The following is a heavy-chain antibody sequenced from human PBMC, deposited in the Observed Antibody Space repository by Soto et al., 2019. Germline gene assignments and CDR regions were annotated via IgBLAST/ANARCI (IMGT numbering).Heavy chain of an antibody. Sequence: QVHLVQSGAEVKKPGASVKVSCQGSGYAFTTYGITWVRQAPGQGLEWMGWISAHNGNTNYAQKLQGRVTVTRDTSTSTAYMALRSLRYDDTAVYSCTRGRYGDYWGQGALVTVSS. V-gene: IGHV1-18*01. CDR3: TRGRYGDY. CDR1: GYAFTTYG. D-gene: IGHD1-1*01. J-gene: IGHJ4*02. CDR2: ISAHNGNT.